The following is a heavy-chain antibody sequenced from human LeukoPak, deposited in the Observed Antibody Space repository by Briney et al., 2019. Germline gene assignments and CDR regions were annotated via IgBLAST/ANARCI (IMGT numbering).Heavy chain of an antibody. CDR3: ASTYYDFWSGYSYLDY. CDR2: IYTDGST. Sequence: KPSETLSLTCTVSGGSISSYCWSWIRQPAGKGLEWIGRIYTDGSTNYNPSLKSRVTMSVDTSKNQFSLKLSSVTAADTAVYYCASTYYDFWSGYSYLDYWGQGTLVTVSS. J-gene: IGHJ4*02. D-gene: IGHD3-3*01. CDR1: GGSISSYC. V-gene: IGHV4-4*07.